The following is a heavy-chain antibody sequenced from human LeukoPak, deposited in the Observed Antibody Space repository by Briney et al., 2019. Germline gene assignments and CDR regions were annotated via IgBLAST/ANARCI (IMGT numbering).Heavy chain of an antibody. CDR1: GGTFTNYA. Sequence: ASVTVSCTASGGTFTNYAISWVRQAPGQGLEWMGGIIPMYGRGNYAQKFQGRVTITADESTSTVYMELRSLTSEDTAVYYCARGQSSLGSPYYFDYWGQGTLVTVSS. D-gene: IGHD3-16*01. CDR3: ARGQSSLGSPYYFDY. V-gene: IGHV1-69*13. CDR2: IIPMYGRG. J-gene: IGHJ4*02.